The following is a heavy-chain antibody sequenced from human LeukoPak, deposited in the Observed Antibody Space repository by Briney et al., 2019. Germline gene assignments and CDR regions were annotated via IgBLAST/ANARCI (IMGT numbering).Heavy chain of an antibody. D-gene: IGHD6-13*01. CDR3: ARDRPEDGYSSSWVFDY. J-gene: IGHJ4*02. V-gene: IGHV1-46*01. CDR1: GYTFTSYY. CDR2: INPSGGST. Sequence: ASVRVSCKASGYTFTSYYMHWVRQAPGQGLEWMGIINPSGGSTSYAQKFQGRVTMTRDTSTSTVYMELSSQRSEDTAVYYCARDRPEDGYSSSWVFDYWGQGTLVTVSS.